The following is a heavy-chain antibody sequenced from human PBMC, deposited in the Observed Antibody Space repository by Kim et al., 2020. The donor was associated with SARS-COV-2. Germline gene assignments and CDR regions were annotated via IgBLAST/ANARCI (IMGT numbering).Heavy chain of an antibody. CDR2: ISYDGSNK. D-gene: IGHD3-22*01. CDR1: GFTFSSYG. V-gene: IGHV3-30*18. CDR3: AKSGYSSGYSTHDAFDI. J-gene: IGHJ3*02. Sequence: GGSLRLSCAASGFTFSSYGMHWVRQAPGKGLEWVAVISYDGSNKYYADSVKGRFTISRDNSKNTLYLQMNSLRAEDTAVYYCAKSGYSSGYSTHDAFDIWGQGTMVTVSS.